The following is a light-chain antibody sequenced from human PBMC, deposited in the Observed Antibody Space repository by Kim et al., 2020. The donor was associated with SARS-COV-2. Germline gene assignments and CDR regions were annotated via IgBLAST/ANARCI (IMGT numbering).Light chain of an antibody. CDR1: ISDVGYYNY. Sequence: PGQSVTISCTGTISDVGYYNYVSWYQQHPGKAPKLIIFQVSERPSGVPDRFSGSKSGNTASLTVSGLQAEDEADYYCSSYAGSPVIFGGGTQLTVL. CDR2: QVS. J-gene: IGLJ2*01. V-gene: IGLV2-8*01. CDR3: SSYAGSPVI.